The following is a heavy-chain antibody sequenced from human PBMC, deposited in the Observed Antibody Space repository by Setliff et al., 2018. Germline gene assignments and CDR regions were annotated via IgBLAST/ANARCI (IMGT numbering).Heavy chain of an antibody. Sequence: PSETLSLTCTVSGDSIMSPTYTWTWIRQLPGKGLEWIGYISRSGATSYNWSLKRHIAISLDTSKNQFSLNLSSVSAADTATYSCASWGSAIGFDLWGQGKLVTVSS. CDR1: GDSIMSPTYT. J-gene: IGHJ3*01. CDR3: ASWGSAIGFDL. V-gene: IGHV4-31*01. D-gene: IGHD3-16*01. CDR2: ISRSGAT.